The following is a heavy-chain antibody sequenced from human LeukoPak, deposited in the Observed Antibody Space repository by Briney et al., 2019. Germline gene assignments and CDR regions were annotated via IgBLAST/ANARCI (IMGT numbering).Heavy chain of an antibody. CDR3: ARGQGYCSGGSCFLYYFDY. V-gene: IGHV5-10-1*01. Sequence: GESLKTSCKGSGYRFNSYWISWVRQMPGEGLEWMGGIDPNDSDANYSPSFQGHVSFSVDKSITTAFLQWSSLKASDTAMYYCARGQGYCSGGSCFLYYFDYWGQGPVLTVSS. CDR2: IDPNDSDA. CDR1: GYRFNSYW. J-gene: IGHJ4*02. D-gene: IGHD2-15*01.